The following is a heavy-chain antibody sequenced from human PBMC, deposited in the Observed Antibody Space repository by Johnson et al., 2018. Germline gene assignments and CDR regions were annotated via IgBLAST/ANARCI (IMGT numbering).Heavy chain of an antibody. J-gene: IGHJ3*02. CDR3: IYCSGTKCSDTFDI. CDR2: ISGRGRGA. V-gene: IGHV3-23*04. Sequence: VQLVESGGDLVQRGGSLRLSCAASGFTFSSRDMSWVRQGPGKGLEWVSTISGRGRGAYYADSVKGRFPISRENSQNMLFLQMNSLRDYDTGVYYCIYCSGTKCSDTFDIWGQGTVVTVSS. D-gene: IGHD2-15*01. CDR1: GFTFSSRD.